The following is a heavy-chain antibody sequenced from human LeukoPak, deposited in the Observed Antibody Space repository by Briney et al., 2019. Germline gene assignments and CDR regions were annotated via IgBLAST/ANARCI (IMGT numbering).Heavy chain of an antibody. CDR3: VRAGQQLKNNCFDP. V-gene: IGHV3-7*01. CDR2: IKYDGGEK. CDR1: GFTFSNYW. Sequence: GGSLRLSCAASGFTFSNYWMSWVRQAPGRGLEWVANIKYDGGEKYYVDSVKGRFTISRDNAKNSLFLQMNSLTDEDTAVYYCVRAGQQLKNNCFDPWGQGTLVTVSS. D-gene: IGHD1-1*01. J-gene: IGHJ5*02.